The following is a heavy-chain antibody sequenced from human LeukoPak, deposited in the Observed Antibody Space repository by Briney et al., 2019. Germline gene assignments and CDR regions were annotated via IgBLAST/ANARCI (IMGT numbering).Heavy chain of an antibody. Sequence: SETLSLTCAVYGGSFSGYYWGWIRQPPGKGLEWIGEINHSGSTNYNPSLKSRVTISVDTSKNQFSLKLSSVTAADTAVYYCARDGAYDVLTGSYYFDYWGQGTLVTVSS. CDR1: GGSFSGYY. CDR2: INHSGST. J-gene: IGHJ4*02. V-gene: IGHV4-34*01. CDR3: ARDGAYDVLTGSYYFDY. D-gene: IGHD3-9*01.